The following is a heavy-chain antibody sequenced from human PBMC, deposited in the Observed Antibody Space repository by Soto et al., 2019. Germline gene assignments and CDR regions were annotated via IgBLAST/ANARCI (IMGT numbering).Heavy chain of an antibody. J-gene: IGHJ6*02. CDR1: GFTFNTYG. V-gene: IGHV3-33*08. CDR2: IWYDGSNK. D-gene: IGHD2-15*01. CDR3: ARADCTGAYCYSWPFNYGVDV. Sequence: GGSLRLSCTTSGFTFNTYGMHWVRQAPGKGLEWVAIIWYDGSNKYYADSVKGRFTISRDNSKNTLYLQMNSLRAEDTALYYCARADCTGAYCYSWPFNYGVDVCGQGTTVTVSS.